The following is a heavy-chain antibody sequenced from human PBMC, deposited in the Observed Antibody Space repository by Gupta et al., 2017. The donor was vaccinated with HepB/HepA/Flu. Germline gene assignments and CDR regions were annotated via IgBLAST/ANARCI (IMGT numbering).Heavy chain of an antibody. CDR2: ISWNSGSI. J-gene: IGHJ6*02. CDR3: AKDISPRILYCSSTSCYVNYYYGMDV. V-gene: IGHV3-9*01. D-gene: IGHD2-2*01. Sequence: EVQLVESGGGLVQPGRSLRLSCAASGFTFDDYAMHWVRQAPGKSLEWVSGISWNSGSIGYADSVKGRFTISRDNAKNSLYLQMNSLRAEDTALYYCAKDISPRILYCSSTSCYVNYYYGMDVWGQGTTVTVSS. CDR1: GFTFDDYA.